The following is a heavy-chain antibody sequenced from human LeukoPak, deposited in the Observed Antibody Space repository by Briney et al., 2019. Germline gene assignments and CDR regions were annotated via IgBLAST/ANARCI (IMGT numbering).Heavy chain of an antibody. CDR3: ARGNMVRGYYYYGMDV. Sequence: GRSLRLSCAASGFTFDDYVMHWVRQGSGKGLEWVSGFSWNAGSIGYADSVKGRFTISRDNAKNSLYLQMNSLRTEDTALYYCARGNMVRGYYYYGMDVWGQGTTVTVSS. J-gene: IGHJ6*02. CDR2: FSWNAGSI. D-gene: IGHD3-10*01. V-gene: IGHV3-9*01. CDR1: GFTFDDYV.